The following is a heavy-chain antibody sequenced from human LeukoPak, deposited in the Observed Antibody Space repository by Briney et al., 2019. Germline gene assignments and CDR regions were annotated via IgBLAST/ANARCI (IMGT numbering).Heavy chain of an antibody. V-gene: IGHV3-48*03. D-gene: IGHD3-22*01. CDR2: ISSSGSTI. CDR3: ARELNYYDSSGYPQLDY. J-gene: IGHJ4*02. Sequence: GGSLRLSCAASGFTFSSYEMNWVRQAPGKGLEWVSYISSSGSTIYYADSVKGRFTISRDNAKNSLYLQMNSLRAEDTAVYYCARELNYYDSSGYPQLDYWGQGALVTVSS. CDR1: GFTFSSYE.